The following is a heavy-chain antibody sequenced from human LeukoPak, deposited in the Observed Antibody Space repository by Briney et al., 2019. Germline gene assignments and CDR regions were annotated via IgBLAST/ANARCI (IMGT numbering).Heavy chain of an antibody. D-gene: IGHD3-3*01. Sequence: KPSETLSLTCAVYGGSFSGYYWSWIRQPPGKGLEWIGYIYYSGSTNYNPSLKSRVTMSADTSKNQFSLRLSSVTAADTAVYYCGRMEYYFDYWGQGTLVTVSS. CDR2: IYYSGST. CDR1: GGSFSGYY. CDR3: GRMEYYFDY. J-gene: IGHJ4*02. V-gene: IGHV4-59*01.